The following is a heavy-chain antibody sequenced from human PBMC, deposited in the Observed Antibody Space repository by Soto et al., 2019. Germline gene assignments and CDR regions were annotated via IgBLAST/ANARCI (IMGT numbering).Heavy chain of an antibody. D-gene: IGHD6-19*01. J-gene: IGHJ3*02. Sequence: QVQLVQSGAEVKKPGSSVRVSCKASGGTLSSKTISWVRQAPGQGPEWMGRIMPLLGIVNYAQKLQGRVTXXXXXXXXXXXXXXXXXXXXXXAXYYCATALVAGYDSGWKPPPDGFDIWGQGTMXXXSS. CDR2: IMPLLGIV. CDR1: GGTLSSKT. V-gene: IGHV1-69*02. CDR3: ATALVAGYDSGWKPPPDGFDI.